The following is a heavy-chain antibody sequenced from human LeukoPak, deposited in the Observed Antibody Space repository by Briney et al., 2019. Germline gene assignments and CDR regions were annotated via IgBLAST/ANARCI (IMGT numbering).Heavy chain of an antibody. V-gene: IGHV4-34*01. CDR3: ARHGSGPLDY. CDR1: GGSFSGYY. Sequence: SETLSLTCAVYGGSFSGYYWSWIRQPPGKGLEWIGSIYHSGSTYYNPSLKSRVTISVDTSKDQFSLKLSSVTAADTAVYYCARHGSGPLDYWGQGTLVTVSS. J-gene: IGHJ4*02. CDR2: IYHSGST.